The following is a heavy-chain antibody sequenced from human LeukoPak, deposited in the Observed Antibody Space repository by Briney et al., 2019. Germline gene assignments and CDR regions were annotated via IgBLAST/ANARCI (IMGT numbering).Heavy chain of an antibody. V-gene: IGHV4-59*11. CDR3: ARERYCSGGSCPLGY. D-gene: IGHD2-15*01. Sequence: PSETLSLTCSVSGDTISSHYWSWIRQSPGEGLEWIGYVSYSGTTNYNPSLKSRVTISVDTAKNQFSLKLTSVIAADTAVYYCARERYCSGGSCPLGYWGQGTLVTVSS. CDR2: VSYSGTT. J-gene: IGHJ4*02. CDR1: GDTISSHY.